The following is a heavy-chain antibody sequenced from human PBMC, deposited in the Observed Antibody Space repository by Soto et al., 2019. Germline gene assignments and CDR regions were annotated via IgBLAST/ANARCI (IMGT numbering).Heavy chain of an antibody. V-gene: IGHV1-18*04. CDR1: GYTFTNHG. CDR2: VSGYNDKT. Sequence: ASVKVSCKASGYTFTNHGISWVRQAPGQGLEWVGWVSGYNDKTKSAQKFQGRVTMTTDTSTSAAYMELRSLRSDDTAVYYCARDFYPVAYFFDYWGQGTLVTVSS. D-gene: IGHD2-21*01. J-gene: IGHJ4*02. CDR3: ARDFYPVAYFFDY.